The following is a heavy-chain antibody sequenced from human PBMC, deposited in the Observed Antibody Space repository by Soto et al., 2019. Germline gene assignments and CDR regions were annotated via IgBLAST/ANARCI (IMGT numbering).Heavy chain of an antibody. CDR1: GFTFSSYW. CDR3: ARPRTSDWAYDI. V-gene: IGHV3-74*01. J-gene: IGHJ3*02. D-gene: IGHD3-9*01. Sequence: VQPVESGGGLVQPGGSLRLSCAASGFTFSSYWMHWVRQSPGKGLVWVSRIKTDGSDTHYADSVKGRFTISRDNAKNTLYLQMNSLRDEDTAVYYCARPRTSDWAYDIWGQGTMVIVSS. CDR2: IKTDGSDT.